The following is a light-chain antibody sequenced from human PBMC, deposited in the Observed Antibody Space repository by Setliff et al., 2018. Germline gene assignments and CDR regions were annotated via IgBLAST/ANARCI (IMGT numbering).Light chain of an antibody. V-gene: IGLV1-44*01. CDR2: SND. J-gene: IGLJ1*01. Sequence: QSVLAQPPSTSGTPGQKVTISCSGGSSNIGSNTVNWYQQFPGTAPKLLIYSNDQRPSGVPDRFSGSKSGTSASLAISGLQSEDESYYYCASWDDSLNVLYVFGTGTKVTVL. CDR3: ASWDDSLNVLYV. CDR1: SSNIGSNT.